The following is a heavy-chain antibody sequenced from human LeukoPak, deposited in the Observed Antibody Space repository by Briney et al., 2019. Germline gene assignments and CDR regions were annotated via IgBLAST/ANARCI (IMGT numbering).Heavy chain of an antibody. V-gene: IGHV1-2*02. J-gene: IGHJ6*02. CDR1: GYTFTDYY. CDR2: INPNLCGI. Sequence: GSSVKVSCKASGYTFTDYYMHWLRQAPAQGLEWIGWINPNLCGINYAQKFQGRVTMARDTFISTAYMELSRLSSDDTAVYYCARDLSALYCSSPSCFNYYYYYGMDVWGQGTTVTVSS. CDR3: ARDLSALYCSSPSCFNYYYYYGMDV. D-gene: IGHD2-2*01.